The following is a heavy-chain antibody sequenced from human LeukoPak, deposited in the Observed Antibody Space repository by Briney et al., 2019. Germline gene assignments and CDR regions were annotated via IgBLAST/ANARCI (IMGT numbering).Heavy chain of an antibody. CDR2: TSDDGRKK. J-gene: IGHJ5*02. V-gene: IGHV3-30*01. Sequence: GGSLRLSCVASGFTFSNFAIHWVRLGPGKGLEWVAVTSDDGRKKYYADSVKGRFTISRDNSKNTLYLQMNSLRTDNTAIYYCARDRSYAVNQGGWLDPWGQGTLVSVSS. D-gene: IGHD2-2*01. CDR3: ARDRSYAVNQGGWLDP. CDR1: GFTFSNFA.